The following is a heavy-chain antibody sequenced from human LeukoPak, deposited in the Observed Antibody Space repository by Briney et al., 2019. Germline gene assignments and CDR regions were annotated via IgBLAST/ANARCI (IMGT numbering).Heavy chain of an antibody. CDR1: GYSFTSYW. Sequence: GESLKISCKGSGYSFTSYWIGWVRQMPGKGLEWMGIIYPGDSDTRYSPSFQGQVTISADKSISTAYLQWSSLKASDTAMYYCARLAMVRGVIQYYFDYWGQATLVTVSS. CDR3: ARLAMVRGVIQYYFDY. D-gene: IGHD3-10*01. CDR2: IYPGDSDT. J-gene: IGHJ4*02. V-gene: IGHV5-51*01.